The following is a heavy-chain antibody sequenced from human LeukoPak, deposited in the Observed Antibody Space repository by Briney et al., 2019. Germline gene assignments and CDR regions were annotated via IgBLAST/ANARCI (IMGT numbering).Heavy chain of an antibody. Sequence: QTLSLTCAISGDSVSSNSAAWNWIRQSPSRGLEWLGRTYYRSKWYNDYAVSVKSRITINPDTSKNQFSLQLNSVTAADTAVYYCAREFYDYVWGSSSDMDVWGKGTTVTVSS. CDR3: AREFYDYVWGSSSDMDV. D-gene: IGHD3-16*01. CDR1: GDSVSSNSAA. CDR2: TYYRSKWYN. J-gene: IGHJ6*03. V-gene: IGHV6-1*01.